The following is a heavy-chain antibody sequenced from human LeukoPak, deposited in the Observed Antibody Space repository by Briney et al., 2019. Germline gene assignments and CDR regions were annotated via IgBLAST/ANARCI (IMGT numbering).Heavy chain of an antibody. V-gene: IGHV1-46*01. Sequence: ASVKVSCKASGYTFTSYYMHWVRQAPGQGLVWMGIINPSGGSTSYAQKFQGRVTMTRDTSTSTVYMELSSLRSEDTAVYYCARDPGYDFWSGWYFDYWGQGTLVTVPS. D-gene: IGHD3-3*01. CDR3: ARDPGYDFWSGWYFDY. J-gene: IGHJ4*02. CDR2: INPSGGST. CDR1: GYTFTSYY.